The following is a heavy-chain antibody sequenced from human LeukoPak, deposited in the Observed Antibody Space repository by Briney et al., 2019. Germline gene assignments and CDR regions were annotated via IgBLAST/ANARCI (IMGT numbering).Heavy chain of an antibody. D-gene: IGHD4-11*01. CDR1: GFTFSSYE. J-gene: IGHJ4*02. Sequence: GGSLRLSCSASGFTFSSYEMNGVRQAPGKGLEWISYITGSGDNIYYADSVKGRFTISRDNAKNSLFLQMNSLTADDTAVYYCARERTTVVSGTTIGAYWGQGTLVTVSS. V-gene: IGHV3-48*03. CDR3: ARERTTVVSGTTIGAY. CDR2: ITGSGDNI.